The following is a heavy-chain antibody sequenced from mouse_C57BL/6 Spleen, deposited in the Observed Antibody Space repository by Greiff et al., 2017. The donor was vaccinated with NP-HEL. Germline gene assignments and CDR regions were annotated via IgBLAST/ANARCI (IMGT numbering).Heavy chain of an antibody. Sequence: VKVVESGPGLVQPSQSLSITCTVSGFSLTSYGVHWVRQSPGKGLEWLGEIWSGGSTDYNAAFISRLSISKDNYKSQLFFKMNSRQADDTTIYYCSRLYEYDAMDYWGQGTSVTVSS. CDR3: SRLYEYDAMDY. D-gene: IGHD1-1*01. CDR1: GFSLTSYG. V-gene: IGHV2-2*01. J-gene: IGHJ4*01. CDR2: IWSGGST.